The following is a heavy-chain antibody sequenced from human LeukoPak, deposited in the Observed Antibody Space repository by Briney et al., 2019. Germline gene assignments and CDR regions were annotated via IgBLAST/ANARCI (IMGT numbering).Heavy chain of an antibody. CDR3: ARGTPGPDITMVRGVIINNWYFDL. CDR2: ISSSSSTI. D-gene: IGHD3-10*01. V-gene: IGHV3-48*01. CDR1: GFTFSSYS. J-gene: IGHJ2*01. Sequence: GGSLRLSCAASGFTFSSYSMNWVRQAPGKGLEWVSYISSSSSTIYYADSVKGRFTISRDNAKNSLYLQMNSLRAEDTAVYYCARGTPGPDITMVRGVIINNWYFDLWGRGTLVTVSS.